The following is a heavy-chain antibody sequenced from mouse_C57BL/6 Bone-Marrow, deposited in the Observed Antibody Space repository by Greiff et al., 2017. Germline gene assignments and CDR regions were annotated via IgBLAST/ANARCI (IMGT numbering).Heavy chain of an antibody. J-gene: IGHJ1*03. Sequence: QVQLKESGPELVKPGASVKISCKASGYTFTDYYINWVKQRPGQGLEWIGWIFPGSGSTYYNEKFKGKATLTVDKSSSTAYMLLSSLTSEDSAVYFCARVNYGSSRWYFDVWGTGTTVTVSS. CDR2: IFPGSGST. CDR3: ARVNYGSSRWYFDV. V-gene: IGHV1-75*01. D-gene: IGHD1-1*01. CDR1: GYTFTDYY.